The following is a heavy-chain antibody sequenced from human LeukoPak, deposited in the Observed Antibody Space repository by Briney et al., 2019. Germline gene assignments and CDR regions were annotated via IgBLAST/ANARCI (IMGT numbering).Heavy chain of an antibody. CDR2: ISGSGSDI. CDR1: GFTFSFYS. D-gene: IGHD1-26*01. CDR3: ARDIGGSYSAIDY. V-gene: IGHV3-21*05. Sequence: PGGSLRLSCAGSGFTFSFYSVNWVRQAPGRGLEWVSFISGSGSDIFYADSVKGRFTISRDNAKNSVSLQMDSLRVDDTAVYYCARDIGGSYSAIDYWGQGTLVTVSS. J-gene: IGHJ4*02.